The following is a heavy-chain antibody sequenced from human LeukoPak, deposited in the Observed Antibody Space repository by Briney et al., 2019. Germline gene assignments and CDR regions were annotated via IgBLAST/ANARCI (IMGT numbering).Heavy chain of an antibody. CDR2: ISSSSSYI. CDR1: GFAFRSHA. Sequence: GGSLRLSCTASGFAFRSHAMHWVRQAPWKGLEWVSSISSSSSYIYYADSVKGRFTMSRDNAKNSVYLQMGSLRAEDTAVYYCAKGSNFYSGYDFDYWGQGTLVTVSS. J-gene: IGHJ4*02. V-gene: IGHV3-21*04. D-gene: IGHD5-12*01. CDR3: AKGSNFYSGYDFDY.